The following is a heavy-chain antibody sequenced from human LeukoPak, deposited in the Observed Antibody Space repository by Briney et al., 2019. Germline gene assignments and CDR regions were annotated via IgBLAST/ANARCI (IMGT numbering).Heavy chain of an antibody. CDR2: IYYSGST. Sequence: PSETLSLTCTVSGGSISSGGYYWSWIRQHPGKGLEWIGYIYYSGSTYYNPSLKSRVTISVDTSNNQFSLELSSVTAADTAVYYCARDSRQRYFDYWGQGTLVTVSS. CDR3: ARDSRQRYFDY. J-gene: IGHJ4*02. V-gene: IGHV4-31*03. CDR1: GGSISSGGYY.